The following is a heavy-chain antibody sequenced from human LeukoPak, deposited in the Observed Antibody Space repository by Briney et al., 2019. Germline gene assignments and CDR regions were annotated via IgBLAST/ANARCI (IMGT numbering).Heavy chain of an antibody. CDR2: INHSGST. CDR3: ASVPSYCGGDCYLGY. V-gene: IGHV4-34*01. Sequence: PSETLSLTCAVYGGSFSGYYWSWIRQPPGKGLEWIGEINHSGSTNYNPSLKSRVTISVDTSKNQSSLKLSSLTAADTAVYYCASVPSYCGGDCYLGYWGQGTLVTVPS. D-gene: IGHD2-21*02. J-gene: IGHJ4*02. CDR1: GGSFSGYY.